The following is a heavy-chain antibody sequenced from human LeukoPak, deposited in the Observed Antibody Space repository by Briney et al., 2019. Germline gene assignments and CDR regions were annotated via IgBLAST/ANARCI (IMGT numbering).Heavy chain of an antibody. Sequence: GAPVKLSCTASGFTFTSYGISWVRQAPGQGLEWMGWISAYNGNTNYAQKLKGRVTMTTDKSTSTAYMELRSLRSDDTAVYYCARDRYYGMDVWGQGTTVTVSS. CDR2: ISAYNGNT. CDR1: GFTFTSYG. CDR3: ARDRYYGMDV. V-gene: IGHV1-18*01. J-gene: IGHJ6*02.